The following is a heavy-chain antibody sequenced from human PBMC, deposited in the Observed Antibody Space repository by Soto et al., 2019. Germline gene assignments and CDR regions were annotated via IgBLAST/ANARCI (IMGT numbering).Heavy chain of an antibody. J-gene: IGHJ4*02. Sequence: VKVSCKASGGTFSSYAISWVRQAPGQGLEWMGGIIPIFGTANYAQKFQGRVTITADESTSTAYMELSSLRSEDTAVYYCARVVPAGWSFDYWGQGTLVTVSS. CDR3: ARVVPAGWSFDY. CDR2: IIPIFGTA. CDR1: GGTFSSYA. V-gene: IGHV1-69*13. D-gene: IGHD3-3*01.